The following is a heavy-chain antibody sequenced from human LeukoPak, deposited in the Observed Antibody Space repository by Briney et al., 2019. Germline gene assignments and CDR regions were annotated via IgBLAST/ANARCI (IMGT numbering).Heavy chain of an antibody. CDR2: ISGSGTNT. Sequence: GGSLRLSCAASGFTFSSYGMSWARQAPGKGLECVSGISGSGTNTYYADSVKGRFTISRDNSKNTLYLQMNSLRAEDTAVYYCAKRRDYGDYLYDHWGQGTLVSVSS. V-gene: IGHV3-23*01. J-gene: IGHJ5*02. CDR1: GFTFSSYG. CDR3: AKRRDYGDYLYDH. D-gene: IGHD4-17*01.